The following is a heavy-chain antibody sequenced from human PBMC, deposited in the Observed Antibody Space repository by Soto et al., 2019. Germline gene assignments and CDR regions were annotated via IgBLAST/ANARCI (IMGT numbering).Heavy chain of an antibody. CDR1: GYSFISYW. Sequence: GESLKISCKTSGYSFISYWVAWVRQLPGKGLEWMGSFYPGDSTSTYSPSFQGQVSISVDKSISTAYLQLSSLKASDTAMYYCARIIGYCRNNDCSWTFDIWGQGTMVTVSS. J-gene: IGHJ3*02. V-gene: IGHV5-51*01. CDR3: ARIIGYCRNNDCSWTFDI. CDR2: FYPGDSTS. D-gene: IGHD2-15*01.